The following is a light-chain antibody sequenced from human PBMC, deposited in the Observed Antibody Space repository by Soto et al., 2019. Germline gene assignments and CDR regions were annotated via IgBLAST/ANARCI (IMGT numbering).Light chain of an antibody. CDR1: QSVSSNY. J-gene: IGKJ4*01. CDR3: QQYGRSSLT. Sequence: EIVLTQSPGTLSLSPGERATLSCRASQSVSSNYLAWYQQKPGQAPRLLIYGASSRATGIPDRFSDSGSGTDFTLTISRLEPEDFAVYYCQQYGRSSLTFGGGTKVEIK. V-gene: IGKV3-20*01. CDR2: GAS.